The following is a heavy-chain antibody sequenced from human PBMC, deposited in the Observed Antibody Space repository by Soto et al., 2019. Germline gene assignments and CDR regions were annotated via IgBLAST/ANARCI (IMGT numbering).Heavy chain of an antibody. D-gene: IGHD6-19*01. J-gene: IGHJ4*02. Sequence: VQLVESGGGVVQPGRSLRLSCAASGFTFSDYAMHWVRQAPGKGLEWVAVVSHDGRNTHYADSVKGRFTISRDSSKNTVFLEMMSLRAEDTAVYYCAKGGRQWLVTSDFNYWGQGALVTVSS. CDR1: GFTFSDYA. CDR2: VSHDGRNT. V-gene: IGHV3-30*18. CDR3: AKGGRQWLVTSDFNY.